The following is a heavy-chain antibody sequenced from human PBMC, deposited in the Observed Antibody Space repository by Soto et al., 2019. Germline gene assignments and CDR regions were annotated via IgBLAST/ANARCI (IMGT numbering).Heavy chain of an antibody. Sequence: EVQLLESGGGLVQPGGSLRLSCAASGFSFSSYAMSWVRQAPGKGLEWVSSISGSGANTYYVDSVKGRFTVSRDNSKNTLYLQMSSLRGEDTAVYKCAKAAAYHGSASYFPFDDWSLGTRVTVSS. V-gene: IGHV3-23*01. CDR1: GFSFSSYA. J-gene: IGHJ4*02. D-gene: IGHD3-10*01. CDR2: ISGSGANT. CDR3: AKAAAYHGSASYFPFDD.